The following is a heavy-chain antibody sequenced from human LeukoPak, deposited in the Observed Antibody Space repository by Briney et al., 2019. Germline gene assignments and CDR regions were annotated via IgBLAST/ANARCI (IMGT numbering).Heavy chain of an antibody. CDR2: IYYSGST. V-gene: IGHV4-39*01. CDR3: ARLTHGGNSRGGFDY. D-gene: IGHD4-23*01. J-gene: IGHJ4*02. Sequence: PGGSLRLSCAASGFTFSIYWMSWIRQPPGKGLEWIGSIYYSGSTYYNPSLKSRVTISVDTSKNQFSLKLSSVTAADTAVYYCARLTHGGNSRGGFDYWGQGTLVTVSS. CDR1: GFTFSIYW.